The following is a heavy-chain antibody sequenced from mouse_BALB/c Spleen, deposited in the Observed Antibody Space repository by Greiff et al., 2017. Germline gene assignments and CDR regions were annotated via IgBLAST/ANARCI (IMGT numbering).Heavy chain of an antibody. CDR1: GFTFSSYY. J-gene: IGHJ2*01. Sequence: DVMLVESGGGLVQPGGSRKLSCAASGFTFSSYYMSWVRQTPEKRLELVAAINSNGGSTYYPDTVKGRFTISRDNAKNTLYLQMSSLKSEDTALYYCARITTKRGFDYWGQGTTLTVSS. CDR2: INSNGGST. D-gene: IGHD1-1*01. V-gene: IGHV5-6-2*01. CDR3: ARITTKRGFDY.